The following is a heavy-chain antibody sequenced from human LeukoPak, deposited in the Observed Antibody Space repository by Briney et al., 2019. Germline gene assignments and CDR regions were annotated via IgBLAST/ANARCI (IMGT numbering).Heavy chain of an antibody. CDR1: GASISSFY. CDR3: ARDEGRQYYYDSSGYYLGAFDI. J-gene: IGHJ3*02. Sequence: SETLSLTCTISGASISSFYWSWIRQPPGKGLEWIGSINYSGSTNYNPSLKSRVTISVDTSKNQFSLKLSSVTAADTAVYYCARDEGRQYYYDSSGYYLGAFDIWGQGTMVTVSS. V-gene: IGHV4-59*01. CDR2: INYSGST. D-gene: IGHD3-22*01.